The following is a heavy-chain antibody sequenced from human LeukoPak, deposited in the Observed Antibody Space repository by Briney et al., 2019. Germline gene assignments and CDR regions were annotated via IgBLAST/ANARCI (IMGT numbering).Heavy chain of an antibody. CDR2: ISGNGDDA. Sequence: PGGSLRLSCAASGFWFSNYGINWVRQAPGKGLEWVSVISGNGDDAFYADSVKGRFRISRDNSKNTVYLQMNSLRAEDTAVYYCARKVGRNFDYWGQGTLVTVSS. CDR3: ARKVGRNFDY. J-gene: IGHJ4*02. V-gene: IGHV3-23*01. D-gene: IGHD2-2*01. CDR1: GFWFSNYG.